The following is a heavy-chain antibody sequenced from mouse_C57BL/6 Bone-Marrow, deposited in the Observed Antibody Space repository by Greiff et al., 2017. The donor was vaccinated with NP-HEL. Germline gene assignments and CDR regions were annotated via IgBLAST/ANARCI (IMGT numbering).Heavy chain of an antibody. V-gene: IGHV1-9*01. CDR3: AREEITLYYFDY. J-gene: IGHJ2*01. D-gene: IGHD1-3*01. CDR2: ILPGSGST. Sequence: QVQLQQSGAELTKPGASVKLSCKATGYTFTGYWIEWVKQRPGHGLEWIGEILPGSGSTNYNEKFKGKATFTADTSSNTAYMQLSSQTTEDSAIYYCAREEITLYYFDYWGQGTTLTVSS. CDR1: GYTFTGYW.